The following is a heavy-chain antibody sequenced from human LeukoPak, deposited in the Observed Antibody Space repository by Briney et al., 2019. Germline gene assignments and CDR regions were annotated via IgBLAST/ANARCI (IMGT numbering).Heavy chain of an antibody. D-gene: IGHD2-8*01. Sequence: ASVKVSCKPSGHIFTTHYMHWVRQAPGQRLEWMGWINAGNGNTKYSKKFQGRVTITRDTSADTAYMELSSLRSEDTAVYYCARLKYCTNGVCYAGFDYWGQGTLVTVSS. CDR1: GHIFTTHY. CDR2: INAGNGNT. V-gene: IGHV1-3*01. CDR3: ARLKYCTNGVCYAGFDY. J-gene: IGHJ4*02.